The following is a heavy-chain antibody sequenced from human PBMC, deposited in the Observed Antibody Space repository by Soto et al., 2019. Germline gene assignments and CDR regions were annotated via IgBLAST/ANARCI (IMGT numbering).Heavy chain of an antibody. CDR1: GGSILNGGQY. CDR2: IFYSGNT. J-gene: IGHJ4*02. D-gene: IGHD4-17*01. Sequence: SETLSLTCTVSGGSILNGGQYWTWIRQHPGKGLEWIGKIFYSGNTHYNPALKSRLIISIDTSKNQFSLNLSSVTAADTAIYYCAGDNYGGMLDYWGQGTLVTVSS. V-gene: IGHV4-31*03. CDR3: AGDNYGGMLDY.